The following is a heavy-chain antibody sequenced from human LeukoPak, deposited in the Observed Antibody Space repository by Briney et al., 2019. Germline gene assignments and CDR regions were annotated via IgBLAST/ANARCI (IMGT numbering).Heavy chain of an antibody. J-gene: IGHJ6*03. D-gene: IGHD3-3*01. CDR1: GFTFSSYW. V-gene: IGHV3-7*03. Sequence: AGGSLRLSCAASGFTFSSYWMSWVRQAPGKGLEWVANIKQDGSEKYYVDSVKGRFTISRDNAKNSLYLQMNSLRAEDTAVYYCARDQTGPSSYYDFWSGYSPFWYYYYMDVWGKGTTVTVS. CDR3: ARDQTGPSSYYDFWSGYSPFWYYYYMDV. CDR2: IKQDGSEK.